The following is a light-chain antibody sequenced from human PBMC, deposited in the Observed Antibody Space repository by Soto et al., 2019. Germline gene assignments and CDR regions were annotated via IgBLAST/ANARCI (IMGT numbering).Light chain of an antibody. Sequence: QSVLTQPPSASGSPGQSVTISCTGPSGDIGGYDYVSWYQQHPGKAPKLMIYEVTKRPLGVPDRFSGSKSGNTASLTVSGLQAEDEADYYCSSYAGSNNPYVFGTGTKLTVL. CDR2: EVT. CDR1: SGDIGGYDY. J-gene: IGLJ1*01. CDR3: SSYAGSNNPYV. V-gene: IGLV2-8*01.